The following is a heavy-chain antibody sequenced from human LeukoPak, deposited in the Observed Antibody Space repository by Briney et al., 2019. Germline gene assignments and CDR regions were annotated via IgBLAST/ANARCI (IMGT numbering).Heavy chain of an antibody. J-gene: IGHJ4*02. V-gene: IGHV3-48*02. Sequence: GGSLRLSCAASGFTFNTYSMNWVRQAPGKGLEWVSYISSTSSPIYYADSVKGRFTISRDNARNSLHLQMNSLRDEDTAVYYFARDGSNSGPDFDYWGQGILVTVSS. CDR2: ISSTSSPI. CDR3: ARDGSNSGPDFDY. D-gene: IGHD2/OR15-2a*01. CDR1: GFTFNTYS.